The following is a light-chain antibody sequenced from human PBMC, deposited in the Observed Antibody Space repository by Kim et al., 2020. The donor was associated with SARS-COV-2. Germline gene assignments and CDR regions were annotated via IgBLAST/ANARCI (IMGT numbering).Light chain of an antibody. J-gene: IGLJ1*01. CDR1: KLGDKY. CDR2: QDS. V-gene: IGLV3-1*01. Sequence: VSMPPRQTASITCSGDKLGDKYASWYQQKPGQSPVLVIYQDSKRPSGIPERFSGANSGNTATLTISGTQAMDEADYYCQAWDSSYVFGTGTKVTVL. CDR3: QAWDSSYV.